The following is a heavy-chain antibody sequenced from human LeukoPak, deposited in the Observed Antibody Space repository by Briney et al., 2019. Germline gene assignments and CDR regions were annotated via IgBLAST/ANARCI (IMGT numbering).Heavy chain of an antibody. J-gene: IGHJ4*02. Sequence: PGGSLRLSCAASGFTVSSNYTSWVRQAPGKGLEWVSVIYSGGSTYYADSVKGRFTISRDNSKNTLYLQMNSLRAEDTAVYYCARARGGSSSSLNYFDYWGQGTLVTVSS. D-gene: IGHD6-6*01. V-gene: IGHV3-66*01. CDR3: ARARGGSSSSLNYFDY. CDR2: IYSGGST. CDR1: GFTVSSNY.